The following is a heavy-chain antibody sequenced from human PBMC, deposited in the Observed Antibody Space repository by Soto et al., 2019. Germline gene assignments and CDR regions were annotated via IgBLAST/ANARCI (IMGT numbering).Heavy chain of an antibody. D-gene: IGHD5-12*01. J-gene: IGHJ6*02. Sequence: QVQLVQSGAEVKKPGSSVKVSCKASGGTFSSYAISWVRQAPGQGLEWMGGIIPIFGTANYEQKFQGRVTITADESTSTAYMELSSLRSEDTAVYYCARVSGYDYKHRGYYYYYGMDVWGQGTTVTVSS. CDR2: IIPIFGTA. V-gene: IGHV1-69*12. CDR3: ARVSGYDYKHRGYYYYYGMDV. CDR1: GGTFSSYA.